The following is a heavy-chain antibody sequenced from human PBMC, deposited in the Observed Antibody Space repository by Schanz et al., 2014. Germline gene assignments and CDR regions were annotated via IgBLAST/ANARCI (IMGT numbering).Heavy chain of an antibody. CDR1: GGSIRSGTYY. CDR2: VFPNGIT. CDR3: ARDTTWRLDL. Sequence: QVQLQESGPGLVKPSQTLSLTCTVSGGSIRSGTYYWSWIRRPAGKALEWVGRVFPNGITNYNPSLKSRVTISLDTSKTQFSRTLASQTAADTAVYYCARDTTWRLDLWGRGTLVTVSS. J-gene: IGHJ2*01. D-gene: IGHD1-1*01. V-gene: IGHV4-61*02.